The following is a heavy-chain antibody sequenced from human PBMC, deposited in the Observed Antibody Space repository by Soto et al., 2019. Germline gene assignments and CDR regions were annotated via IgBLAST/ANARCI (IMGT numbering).Heavy chain of an antibody. Sequence: QVQLVESGGGVVQPGRSLRLSCAASGFTFSNYAMHWVRQAPGKGLEWVAVISYDGSNKYYADSVKGRFTISRDNSKNTLFLQMNSLRAEDTAVYYCAREPAYYYDSSGYSVPFGYRGQGTLVTVSS. V-gene: IGHV3-30-3*01. CDR3: AREPAYYYDSSGYSVPFGY. CDR1: GFTFSNYA. J-gene: IGHJ4*02. CDR2: ISYDGSNK. D-gene: IGHD3-22*01.